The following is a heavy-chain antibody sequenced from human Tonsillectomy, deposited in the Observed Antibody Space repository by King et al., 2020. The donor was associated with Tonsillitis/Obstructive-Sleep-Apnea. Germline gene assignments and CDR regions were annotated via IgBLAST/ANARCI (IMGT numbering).Heavy chain of an antibody. D-gene: IGHD3-3*01. CDR2: IYYSGST. CDR1: GGSISSSSNY. V-gene: IGHV4-39*01. J-gene: IGHJ3*02. Sequence: QLQESGPGLVKPSETLSLTCTVSGGSISSSSNYWGWIRQPPGKGLEWIGSIYYSGSTYYNPSLKSRVTISVDTSKNQFFLKLSSVTAADTAVYYCARHGRCFGVVIGAFDIWGQGTMVTVSS. CDR3: ARHGRCFGVVIGAFDI.